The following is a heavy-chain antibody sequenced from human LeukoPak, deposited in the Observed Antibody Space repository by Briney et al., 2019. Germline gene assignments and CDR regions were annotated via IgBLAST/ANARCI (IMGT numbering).Heavy chain of an antibody. D-gene: IGHD1-1*01. CDR2: ISWNSDNI. CDR1: GFTFDDYA. V-gene: IGHV3-9*01. CDR3: AKVSTPGTTFDY. Sequence: ALRLSCAASGFTFDDYAMHWVRQVPGKGLEWVSGISWNSDNIDYADSVRGRFTISRDNTKNSLYLQMNSLRAEDTAVYYCAKVSTPGTTFDYWGQGVLVTVSS. J-gene: IGHJ4*02.